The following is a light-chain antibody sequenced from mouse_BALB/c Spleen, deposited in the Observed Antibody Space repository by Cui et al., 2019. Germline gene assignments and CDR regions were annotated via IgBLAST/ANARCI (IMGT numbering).Light chain of an antibody. CDR3: LQYDEFPYT. J-gene: IGKJ2*01. V-gene: IGKV14-111*01. CDR2: RAN. Sequence: IKMTRSPSSMYASLGERVTITCKASQDINSYLSWFQQKPGKSPKTLIYRANRLVDGVPSRFSGSGSGQDYSLTISSLEYEDMGIYYCLQYDEFPYTFGGGTKLEIK. CDR1: QDINSY.